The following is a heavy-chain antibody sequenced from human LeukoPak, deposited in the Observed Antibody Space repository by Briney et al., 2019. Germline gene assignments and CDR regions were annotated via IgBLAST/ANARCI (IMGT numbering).Heavy chain of an antibody. CDR2: ISGGGGAT. CDR1: GFTFSSYA. CDR3: ARDGQVGATIFWDY. D-gene: IGHD1-26*01. J-gene: IGHJ4*02. Sequence: GGSLRLSCAASGFTFSSYAMSWVRQAPGKGLEWVSGISGGGGATNYADSVKGRFTISRDNAKNSLYLQMNSLRAEDTAVYYCARDGQVGATIFWDYWGQGTLVTVSS. V-gene: IGHV3-23*01.